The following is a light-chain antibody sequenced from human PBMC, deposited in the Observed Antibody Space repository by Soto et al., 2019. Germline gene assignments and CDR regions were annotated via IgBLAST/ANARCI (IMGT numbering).Light chain of an antibody. CDR3: QSYDSSLSVHV. J-gene: IGLJ1*01. CDR1: SSNIGAGYD. Sequence: QSVLTQPPSVSGAPGQRVTISCTGSSSNIGAGYDVHWYQQLPGTAPKLLIYGNSNRPSGVPDRFSGSKSGTSASLAITGFQAEDEADYYCQSYDSSLSVHVFGTGTKVTVL. V-gene: IGLV1-40*01. CDR2: GNS.